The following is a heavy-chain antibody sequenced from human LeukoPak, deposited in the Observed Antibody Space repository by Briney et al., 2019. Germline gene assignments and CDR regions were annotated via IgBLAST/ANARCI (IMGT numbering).Heavy chain of an antibody. CDR2: ITTSSSYI. CDR3: ARDPYSGSYGDYYYYYMDV. Sequence: PGGSLRLSCAASGFTFSTYNMNWVRQAPGKGLEWVSSITTSSSYIYYADSVKGRFTISRDNAKNSLYLQMNSLRAEDTAVYYCARDPYSGSYGDYYYYYMDVWGKGTTVTISS. J-gene: IGHJ6*03. D-gene: IGHD1-26*01. V-gene: IGHV3-21*01. CDR1: GFTFSTYN.